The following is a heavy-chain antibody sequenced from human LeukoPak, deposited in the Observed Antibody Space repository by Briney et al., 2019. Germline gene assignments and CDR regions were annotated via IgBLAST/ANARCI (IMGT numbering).Heavy chain of an antibody. CDR3: ATEGIVGGGAHFDY. V-gene: IGHV3-30*03. D-gene: IGHD1-26*01. Sequence: PGGSLRLSCAASGFTFSHFGMHWVRQAPGKGLEWVAVISYDGSNKYYADSVKGRFTISRDNSKNTLYLQMNSLRAEDTAVYYCATEGIVGGGAHFDYWGQGTLVTVSS. CDR2: ISYDGSNK. CDR1: GFTFSHFG. J-gene: IGHJ4*02.